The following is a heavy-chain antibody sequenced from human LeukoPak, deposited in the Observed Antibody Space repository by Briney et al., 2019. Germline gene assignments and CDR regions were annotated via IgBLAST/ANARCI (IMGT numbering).Heavy chain of an antibody. CDR1: GFTFSSYA. CDR3: ARGIFGVDLDYYYYMDV. Sequence: GGSLRLSCAASGFTFSSYAMSWVRQAPGKGLEWVSAISGSGGSTYYADSVKGRFTISRDSSKNTLYLQMNSLRAEDTAVYYCARGIFGVDLDYYYYMDVWGKGTTVTVSS. V-gene: IGHV3-23*01. D-gene: IGHD3-3*01. J-gene: IGHJ6*03. CDR2: ISGSGGST.